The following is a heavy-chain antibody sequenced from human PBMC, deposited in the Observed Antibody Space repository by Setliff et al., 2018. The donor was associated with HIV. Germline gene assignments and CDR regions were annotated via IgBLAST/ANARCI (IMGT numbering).Heavy chain of an antibody. CDR1: GDSISSGGYY. Sequence: PSETLSLTCTVSGDSISSGGYYWSWIRQHPGKGLEWIGFIYYSGSTYYNPSLKSRLTISVDTSKNQFSLKLNSVTAADTAVYFCARASRWGSIPFDYWGQGTLVTVSS. V-gene: IGHV4-31*03. J-gene: IGHJ4*02. D-gene: IGHD2-21*01. CDR2: IYYSGST. CDR3: ARASRWGSIPFDY.